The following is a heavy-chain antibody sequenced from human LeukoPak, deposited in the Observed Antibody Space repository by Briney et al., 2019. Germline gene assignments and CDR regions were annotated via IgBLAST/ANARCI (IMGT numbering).Heavy chain of an antibody. V-gene: IGHV4-39*07. CDR2: INHSGST. CDR1: GGSISSSSYY. J-gene: IGHJ4*02. D-gene: IGHD1-20*01. Sequence: KASETLSLTCTVSGGSISSSSYYWSWIRQPPGKGLEWIGEINHSGSTNYNPSLKSRVTISVDTSKNQFSLKLSSVTAADTAVYYCARSSYNSPFAYWGQGTLVTVSS. CDR3: ARSSYNSPFAY.